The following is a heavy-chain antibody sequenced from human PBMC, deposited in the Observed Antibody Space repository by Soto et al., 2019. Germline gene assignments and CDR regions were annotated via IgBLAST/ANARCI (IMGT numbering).Heavy chain of an antibody. CDR3: ARHNGYNVPGRDY. CDR1: GYIFASYW. CDR2: IYTGDSST. D-gene: IGHD5-12*01. V-gene: IGHV5-51*01. J-gene: IGHJ4*02. Sequence: EVQLVQSGAEVKKPGESLKISCKGSGYIFASYWIGWVRQMPGKGLEWMGIIYTGDSSTRYNPSFQGHVTISADKSINTAYLQWSSLKASDTAMYYCARHNGYNVPGRDYWGQGTLVTVSS.